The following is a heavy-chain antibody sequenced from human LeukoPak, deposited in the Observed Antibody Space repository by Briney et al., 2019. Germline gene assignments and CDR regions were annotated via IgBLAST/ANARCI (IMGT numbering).Heavy chain of an antibody. CDR2: INHSGST. V-gene: IGHV4-34*01. Sequence: SETLSLTCAVYGGSFSGYYWSWICQPPGKGLEWIGEINHSGSTNYNPSLKSRVTISVDTSKNQFSLKLSSVTAADTAVYYCARGHRYCSSTSCLLGRDYWGQGTLVTVSS. J-gene: IGHJ4*02. CDR1: GGSFSGYY. CDR3: ARGHRYCSSTSCLLGRDY. D-gene: IGHD2-2*01.